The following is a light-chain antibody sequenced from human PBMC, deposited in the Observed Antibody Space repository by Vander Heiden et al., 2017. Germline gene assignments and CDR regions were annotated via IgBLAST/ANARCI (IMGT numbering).Light chain of an antibody. CDR1: ENIVRW. CDR3: QQYNGYFKT. Sequence: DIQVTQSPSTLSALVGDTVTITCRASENIVRWLAWYQQKPGKAPKLLIYDASSLERGVPSKFSGSGFGTEFTLTISSLEPDDFATYYCQQYNGYFKTFGQGTKLEIK. CDR2: DAS. V-gene: IGKV1-5*01. J-gene: IGKJ2*01.